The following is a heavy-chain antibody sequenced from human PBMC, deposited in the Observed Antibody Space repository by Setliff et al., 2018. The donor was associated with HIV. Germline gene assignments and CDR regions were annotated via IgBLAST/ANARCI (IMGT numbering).Heavy chain of an antibody. J-gene: IGHJ4*02. CDR2: IYYSGST. CDR1: GGSISSSSYY. D-gene: IGHD3-22*01. Sequence: SETLSLTCTVSGGSISSSSYYWGWIRQPPGKGLEWIGSIYYSGSTYYNPSLKSRVTISVDTSKNQFSLKLSSVTAADTAVYYCARERRYYDSSGDFDYWGQGTLVTVSS. V-gene: IGHV4-39*07. CDR3: ARERRYYDSSGDFDY.